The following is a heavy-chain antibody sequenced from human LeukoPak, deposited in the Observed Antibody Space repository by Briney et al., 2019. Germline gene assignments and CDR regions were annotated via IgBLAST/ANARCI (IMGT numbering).Heavy chain of an antibody. Sequence: SETLSLTCTVSGGSISTYFWSWIRQPPGRGLEWIGYIYYSGSTNYNPSLKSRVTISLDTSKNQFSLKLSSVAAADTAMYYCARDRGRGYSYGAYDYWGQGTLVTVSS. J-gene: IGHJ4*02. D-gene: IGHD5-18*01. CDR1: GGSISTYF. CDR3: ARDRGRGYSYGAYDY. CDR2: IYYSGST. V-gene: IGHV4-59*01.